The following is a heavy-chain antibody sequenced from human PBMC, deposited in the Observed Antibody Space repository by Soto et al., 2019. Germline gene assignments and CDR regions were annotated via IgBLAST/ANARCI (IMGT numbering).Heavy chain of an antibody. D-gene: IGHD1-7*01. Sequence: GGSLRLSCAASGFTFSSYAMSWVRQAPGKGLEWVSAISGSGGSTYYADSVKGRFTISRDNSKNTLYLQMNSLRAEDTAVYYCAKDRGYITGTTSGLKGWFDPWGQGTLVTVSS. CDR1: GFTFSSYA. CDR2: ISGSGGST. CDR3: AKDRGYITGTTSGLKGWFDP. J-gene: IGHJ5*02. V-gene: IGHV3-23*01.